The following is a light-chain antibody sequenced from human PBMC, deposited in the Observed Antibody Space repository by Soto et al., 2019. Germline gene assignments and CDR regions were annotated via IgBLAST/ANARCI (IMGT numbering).Light chain of an antibody. CDR2: AAS. Sequence: DINIAQTIATLSASVRDKVTIAGGASQSISSYLNWYQQKPGKAPKLLIYAASSLQSGVPSRFSGSGSGTDFTLTISSLQPEDFASYYGQWSYRTPAIAIGRGTRLEI. CDR3: QWSYRTPAIA. CDR1: QSISSY. J-gene: IGKJ5*01. V-gene: IGKV1-39*01.